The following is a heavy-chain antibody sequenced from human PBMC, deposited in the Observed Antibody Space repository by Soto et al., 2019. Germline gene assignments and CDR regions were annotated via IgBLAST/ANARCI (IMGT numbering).Heavy chain of an antibody. CDR3: AREGDFWSGYEVPYYYYGMDV. CDR1: GFTFSSYA. D-gene: IGHD3-3*01. V-gene: IGHV3-30-3*01. J-gene: IGHJ6*02. CDR2: ISYDGSNK. Sequence: PGGSLRLSCAASGFTFSSYAMHWVRQAPGKGLEWVAVISYDGSNKYYADSVKGRFTISRDNSKNTLYLQMNSLRAEDTAVYYCAREGDFWSGYEVPYYYYGMDVWGQGTTVTV.